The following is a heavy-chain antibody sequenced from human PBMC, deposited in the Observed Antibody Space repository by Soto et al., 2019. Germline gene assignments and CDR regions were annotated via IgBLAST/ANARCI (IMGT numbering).Heavy chain of an antibody. CDR1: GFTFSSYG. CDR3: AKDLVVVAATPGGY. Sequence: QVQLVESGGGVVQPGRSLRLSCAASGFTFSSYGMHWVRQAPGKGLEWVAVISYDGSNKYYADSVKGRFTISRDNSKNTLYLQMNSLRAEDTAVYYCAKDLVVVAATPGGYWGQGTLVTVS. J-gene: IGHJ4*02. D-gene: IGHD2-15*01. CDR2: ISYDGSNK. V-gene: IGHV3-30*18.